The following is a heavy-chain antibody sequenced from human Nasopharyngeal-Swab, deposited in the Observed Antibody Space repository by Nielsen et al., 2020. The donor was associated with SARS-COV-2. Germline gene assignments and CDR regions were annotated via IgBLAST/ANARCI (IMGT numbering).Heavy chain of an antibody. V-gene: IGHV3-53*01. CDR3: AGATNKYYYYCYMDV. CDR2: IYSGGST. J-gene: IGHJ6*03. D-gene: IGHD5-12*01. CDR1: GFTVSSNY. Sequence: GESLKISCAASGFTVSSNYMSWVRQAPGKGLEWVSVIYSGGSTYYADSVKGRFTISRDNSKNTLYLQMNSLRAEDTAVYYCAGATNKYYYYCYMDVWGKGTTVTVSS.